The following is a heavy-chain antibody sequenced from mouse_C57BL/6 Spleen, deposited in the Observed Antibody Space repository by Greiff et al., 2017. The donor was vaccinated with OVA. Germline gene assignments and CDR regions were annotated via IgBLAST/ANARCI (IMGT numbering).Heavy chain of an antibody. CDR1: GYTFTSYW. CDR2: IDPSDSYT. J-gene: IGHJ1*03. CDR3: ARSARSYWYFDV. V-gene: IGHV1-69*01. Sequence: QVQLKQPGAELVMPGASVKLSCKASGYTFTSYWMHWVKQRPGQGLEWIGEIDPSDSYTNYNQKFKGKSTLTVDKSSSTADMQLSSLTSEDSAVYYCARSARSYWYFDVWGTGTTVTVSS.